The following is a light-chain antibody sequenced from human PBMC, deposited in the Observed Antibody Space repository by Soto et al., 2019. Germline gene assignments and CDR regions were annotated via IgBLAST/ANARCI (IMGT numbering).Light chain of an antibody. CDR2: WAS. CDR3: QQYYDRPYT. Sequence: DIVMTQSPDSLAVSLGERATINCKSSQNILYSSNNKNYLAWYQQKPGQPPKLLIYWASTRESGVPDRFSGSGSETDFTLTICSLQAEDVAVYSCQQYYDRPYTFGQGTKLEIK. CDR1: QNILYSSNNKNY. J-gene: IGKJ2*01. V-gene: IGKV4-1*01.